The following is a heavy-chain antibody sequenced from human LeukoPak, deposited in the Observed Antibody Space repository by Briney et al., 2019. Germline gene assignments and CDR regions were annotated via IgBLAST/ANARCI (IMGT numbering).Heavy chain of an antibody. Sequence: PGGSLRLSCAASGFTFSNYWMHWVRQAPGKGLVWVSRINSDGSSRNYADSVKGRFTISRDNAKNTLFLQMNSLRAEDTAVYYCASASSPRIAAGGDYWGQGILVAVSS. CDR2: INSDGSSR. CDR3: ASASSPRIAAGGDY. J-gene: IGHJ4*02. V-gene: IGHV3-74*01. D-gene: IGHD6-13*01. CDR1: GFTFSNYW.